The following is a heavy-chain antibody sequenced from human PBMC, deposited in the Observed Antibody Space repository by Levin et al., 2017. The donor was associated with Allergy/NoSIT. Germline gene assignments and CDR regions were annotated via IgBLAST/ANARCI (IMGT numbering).Heavy chain of an antibody. V-gene: IGHV3-21*01. D-gene: IGHD2-2*01. CDR1: GFSFSGSS. J-gene: IGHJ4*02. CDR3: ARDTSGFLTLTYFDH. Sequence: TTGGSLRLSCAASGFSFSGSSMSWVRQAPGKGLEWVSYIDSTSGYKFYADSVKGRFTISRDNAKNLLFLQMNSLRVGDTAVYYCARDTSGFLTLTYFDHWGQGAPVTVSS. CDR2: IDSTSGYK.